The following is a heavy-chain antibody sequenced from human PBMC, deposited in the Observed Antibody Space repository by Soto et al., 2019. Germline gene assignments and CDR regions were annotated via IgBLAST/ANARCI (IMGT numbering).Heavy chain of an antibody. Sequence: GASVKVSCKASRYTFTNQYMHWVRQAPGQGLEWMGIINPLGGSTNYAEKFQGRVTMTRDTSTSTVYMELSSLRFEDTAVYYCASSTYYYDSSGSYWGQGTLVTVSS. CDR1: RYTFTNQY. D-gene: IGHD3-22*01. V-gene: IGHV1-46*03. CDR2: INPLGGST. CDR3: ASSTYYYDSSGSY. J-gene: IGHJ4*02.